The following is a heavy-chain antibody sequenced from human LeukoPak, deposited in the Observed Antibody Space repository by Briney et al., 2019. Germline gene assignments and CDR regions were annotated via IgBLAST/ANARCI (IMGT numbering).Heavy chain of an antibody. J-gene: IGHJ5*02. CDR3: ARNVLNYGSGSYDGWFDP. Sequence: SETLSLTCTVSGGSISSSIYYWGWIRQSPGKGLEWIGSIYYSGSTNYNPSLKSRVTISVDTSKNQFSLKLSSVTVADTAVYYCARNVLNYGSGSYDGWFDPWGQGTLVTVSS. V-gene: IGHV4-39*07. D-gene: IGHD3-10*01. CDR1: GGSISSSIYY. CDR2: IYYSGST.